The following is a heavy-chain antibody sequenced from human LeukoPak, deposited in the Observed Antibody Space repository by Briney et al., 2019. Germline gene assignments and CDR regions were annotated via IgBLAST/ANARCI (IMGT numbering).Heavy chain of an antibody. J-gene: IGHJ4*02. V-gene: IGHV4-34*01. CDR1: GGSFSGYY. CDR2: INHSGST. CDR3: ARGRRY. Sequence: SETLSLTCAVYGGSFSGYYWSWIRQPPGKGLEWIGEINHSGSTNYNPSLKSRVTISVDTSKNQFSLKLSSVTAADTAVYYCARGRRYWGQGTLVTVSS.